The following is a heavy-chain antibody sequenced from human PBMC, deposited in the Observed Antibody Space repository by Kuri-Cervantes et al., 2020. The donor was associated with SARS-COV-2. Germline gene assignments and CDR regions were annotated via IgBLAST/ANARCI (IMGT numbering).Heavy chain of an antibody. CDR2: INPSGGST. CDR3: ATQAYGGNLDAEHFHL. CDR1: GYTFTSYY. D-gene: IGHD4-23*01. J-gene: IGHJ1*01. V-gene: IGHV1-46*01. Sequence: ASVKVSCKASGYTFTSYYMHWVRQAPGQGLEWMGIINPSGGSTSYAQKFQGRVTMTRDTSTSTAYMELRSLRSNDTALFYCATQAYGGNLDAEHFHLWGPGTLVTVSS.